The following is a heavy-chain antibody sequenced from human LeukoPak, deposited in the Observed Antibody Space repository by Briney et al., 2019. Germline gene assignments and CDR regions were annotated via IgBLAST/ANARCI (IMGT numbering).Heavy chain of an antibody. D-gene: IGHD7-27*01. Sequence: PGGSLRLSCAASGFTFISYTMSWVRQAPGKGLEWVSSISSSTNYIYYADSVKGRFTVSRDNAKNSLYLQMNSLRAEDTAVYYCARDGDPRWGQGTLVTVSS. CDR2: ISSSTNYI. J-gene: IGHJ4*02. CDR1: GFTFISYT. CDR3: ARDGDPR. V-gene: IGHV3-21*01.